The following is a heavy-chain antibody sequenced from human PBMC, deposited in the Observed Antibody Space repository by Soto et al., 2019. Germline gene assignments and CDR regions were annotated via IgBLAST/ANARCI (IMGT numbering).Heavy chain of an antibody. CDR3: AKVRPRDIVVVPAAKALIGGMDV. J-gene: IGHJ6*02. CDR1: GFTFSSYA. V-gene: IGHV3-23*01. Sequence: GGSLRLSCAASGFTFSSYAMSWVRQAPGKGLEWVSAISGSGGSTYSADSVKGRFTISRDNSKNTLYLQMNSLRAEDTAVYYCAKVRPRDIVVVPAAKALIGGMDVWGQGTTVTVSS. D-gene: IGHD2-2*01. CDR2: ISGSGGST.